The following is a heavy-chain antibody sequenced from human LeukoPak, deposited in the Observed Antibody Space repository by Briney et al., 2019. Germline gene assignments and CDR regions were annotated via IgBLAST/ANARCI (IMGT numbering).Heavy chain of an antibody. J-gene: IGHJ4*02. Sequence: PGRSLRLSCAASGFTFSSYAMHWVRQAPGKGLQWVSTISGGGGSTYYADSVKGRFTISRDNSKNTLYLQMNSLRAEDTAIYYCASGSSWYGYWGQGTLVTVSS. CDR3: ASGSSWYGY. D-gene: IGHD6-13*01. CDR1: GFTFSSYA. V-gene: IGHV3-23*01. CDR2: ISGGGGST.